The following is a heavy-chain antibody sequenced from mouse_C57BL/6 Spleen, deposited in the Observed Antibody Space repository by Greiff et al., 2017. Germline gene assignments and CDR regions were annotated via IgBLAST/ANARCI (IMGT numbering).Heavy chain of an antibody. V-gene: IGHV1-12*01. D-gene: IGHD2-3*01. CDR3: ARGYDGYLYAMDY. CDR1: GYTFTSYN. J-gene: IGHJ4*01. Sequence: SGAELVRPGASVKMSCKASGYTFTSYNMHWVKQTPRQGLEWIGAIYPGNGDTSYNQKFKGKATLTVDNSSSTAYMQLSSLTSEDSAVYFCARGYDGYLYAMDYWGQGTSVTVSS. CDR2: IYPGNGDT.